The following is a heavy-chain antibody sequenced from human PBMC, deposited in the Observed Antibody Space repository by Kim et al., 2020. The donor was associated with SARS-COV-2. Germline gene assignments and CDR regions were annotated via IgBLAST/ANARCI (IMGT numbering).Heavy chain of an antibody. V-gene: IGHV3-23*01. J-gene: IGHJ4*02. D-gene: IGHD2-2*01. CDR2: ISVSGTTT. Sequence: GGSLRLSCAASGFDFRSYAMSWVRQAPGKGLEWVSAISVSGTTTYYADSVKGRFAISRDKSNNTLYLQMNSLRADDTAVYYCAKDLGHCATTSCFYQDWGRGTLVTVSS. CDR1: GFDFRSYA. CDR3: AKDLGHCATTSCFYQD.